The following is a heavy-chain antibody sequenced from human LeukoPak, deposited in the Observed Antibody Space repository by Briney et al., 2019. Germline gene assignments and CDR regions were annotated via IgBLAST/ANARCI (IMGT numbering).Heavy chain of an antibody. CDR3: ARDHSEVVGATVEYYYGMDV. CDR2: ISSSGSTI. D-gene: IGHD1-26*01. CDR1: GFTFSDYY. J-gene: IGHJ6*02. V-gene: IGHV3-11*01. Sequence: GGSLRLSCVASGFTFSDYYMSWIRQAPGKGLEWVSYISSSGSTIYYADSVKGRFTISRDNAKNSLYLQMNSLRAEDTAVYYCARDHSEVVGATVEYYYGMDVWGQGTTVTVSS.